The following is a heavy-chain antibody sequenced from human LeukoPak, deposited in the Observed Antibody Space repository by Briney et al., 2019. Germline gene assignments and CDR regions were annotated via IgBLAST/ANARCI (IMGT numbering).Heavy chain of an antibody. CDR3: AREPLYDFWSGYSYFYGMDV. V-gene: IGHV1-2*02. D-gene: IGHD3-3*01. Sequence: ASVKVSCKASGYTFTSYYMHWVRQAPGQGLEWMGWINPNSGGTNYAQKFQGRVTMTRDTSISTAYMELSRLRSDDTAVYYCAREPLYDFWSGYSYFYGMDVWGQGTTVTVSS. CDR2: INPNSGGT. J-gene: IGHJ6*02. CDR1: GYTFTSYY.